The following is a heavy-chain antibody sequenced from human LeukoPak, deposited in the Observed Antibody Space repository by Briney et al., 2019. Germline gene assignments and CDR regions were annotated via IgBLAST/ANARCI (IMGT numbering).Heavy chain of an antibody. V-gene: IGHV3-15*01. CDR1: GFTLSDAW. D-gene: IGHD2-15*01. CDR3: ATVGYAVVGFDY. Sequence: GGSLRLSCAASGFTLSDAWMSCVRQAPGKGLEWVGRIKSKTDGGTTDNVAPVKGRFTISRDDSKNMLYLQMNSLRSEDTAVYYCATVGYAVVGFDYWGQGTLVTVSS. J-gene: IGHJ4*02. CDR2: IKSKTDGGTT.